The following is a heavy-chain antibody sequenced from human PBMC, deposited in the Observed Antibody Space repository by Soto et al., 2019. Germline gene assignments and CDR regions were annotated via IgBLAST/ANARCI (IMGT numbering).Heavy chain of an antibody. Sequence: QVQLVESGGGVVQPGRSLRLSCAASGFTFSSYGMHWVRQAPGKGLEWVAVIWYDGSNKYYADSVKGRFTISRDNSKNTLYLQMNSLRAEDTAVYYCARVYSSSAGDWFDPWGQGTLVTVSS. V-gene: IGHV3-33*01. CDR1: GFTFSSYG. CDR2: IWYDGSNK. D-gene: IGHD6-6*01. CDR3: ARVYSSSAGDWFDP. J-gene: IGHJ5*02.